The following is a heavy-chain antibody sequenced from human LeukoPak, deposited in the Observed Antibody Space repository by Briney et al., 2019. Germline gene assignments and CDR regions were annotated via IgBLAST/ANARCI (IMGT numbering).Heavy chain of an antibody. CDR1: VYTYTSYD. V-gene: IGHV1-8*03. D-gene: IGHD3-9*01. CDR2: MNPNSGNT. J-gene: IGHJ4*02. Sequence: GASVKVSCKASVYTYTSYDINWVRQATGQGLEWMGWMNPNSGNTGYAQKFQGRATITRNTSISTAYMELSSLRSEDTAVYYCARWLTGYSNFDYWGQGTLVTVSS. CDR3: ARWLTGYSNFDY.